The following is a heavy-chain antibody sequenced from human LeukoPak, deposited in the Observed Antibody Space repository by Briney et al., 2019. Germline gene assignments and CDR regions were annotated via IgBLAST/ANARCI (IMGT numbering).Heavy chain of an antibody. CDR1: GFAFRNYW. D-gene: IGHD3-3*01. CDR3: ARDLPSIFGVSDY. V-gene: IGHV3-74*01. Sequence: GGSLRLSCVASGFAFRNYWMYWVRQGPGKGLVWLSRINPDGSTTTYADSVKGRSTISRDNANRMLSLHINSLRVEDTAVYYCARDLPSIFGVSDYWGQGTLVTVSS. J-gene: IGHJ4*02. CDR2: INPDGSTT.